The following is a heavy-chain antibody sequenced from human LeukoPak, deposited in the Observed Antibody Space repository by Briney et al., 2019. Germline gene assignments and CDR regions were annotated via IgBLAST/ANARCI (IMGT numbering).Heavy chain of an antibody. J-gene: IGHJ4*02. Sequence: ASVTVSCKASGGTFSSYAISWVRPAPGQGLAWMGRIIPVLNIANYAQKFQGRVTITADKSTSTAYMELSSLRSEDTAVYYCARGGPLGVVTHHFDFWGQGTLVTVSS. CDR2: IIPVLNIA. CDR3: ARGGPLGVVTHHFDF. CDR1: GGTFSSYA. D-gene: IGHD3-3*01. V-gene: IGHV1-69*04.